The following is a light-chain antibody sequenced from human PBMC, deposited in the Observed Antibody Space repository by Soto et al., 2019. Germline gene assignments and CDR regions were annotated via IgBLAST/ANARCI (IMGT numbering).Light chain of an antibody. J-gene: IGLJ7*01. CDR3: AAWDDSLNGAV. Sequence: QYVLTQPPSASGTPGQRVTISCSGSSSNIGSNTVNWYQQLPGTAPKLLIYSNNQRPSGGPDRFSGSKSGTSASLAISGLQSEDEADYYCAAWDDSLNGAVFGGGTQLTVL. CDR2: SNN. CDR1: SSNIGSNT. V-gene: IGLV1-44*01.